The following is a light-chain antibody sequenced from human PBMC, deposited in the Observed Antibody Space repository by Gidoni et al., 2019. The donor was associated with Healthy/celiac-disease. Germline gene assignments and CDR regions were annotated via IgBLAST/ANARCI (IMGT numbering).Light chain of an antibody. Sequence: DIQMTQSPSSLSASVGDRVTITCRASQSISSYLHWYQQKPGKAPKLLIYAASSLQSGVPSRFSGRGSGTDFTLTISSLQPEDFATYYCQQSYSTRFTFGPGTKVDIK. V-gene: IGKV1-39*01. CDR2: AAS. CDR1: QSISSY. J-gene: IGKJ3*01. CDR3: QQSYSTRFT.